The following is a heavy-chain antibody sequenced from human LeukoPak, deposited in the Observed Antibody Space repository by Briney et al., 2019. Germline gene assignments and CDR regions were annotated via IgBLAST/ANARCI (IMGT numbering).Heavy chain of an antibody. CDR2: INPNSGGT. Sequence: GASVKVSCKTSGYTFTGYYMHWVRQAPGQGLEWMGRINPNSGGTNYAQKFQGRVTMTRDTSISTAYMELSRLRSDDTAVYYCARIGEVGYYDSSGRGDAFDIWGQGTMVTVS. D-gene: IGHD3-22*01. CDR1: GYTFTGYY. J-gene: IGHJ3*02. V-gene: IGHV1-2*06. CDR3: ARIGEVGYYDSSGRGDAFDI.